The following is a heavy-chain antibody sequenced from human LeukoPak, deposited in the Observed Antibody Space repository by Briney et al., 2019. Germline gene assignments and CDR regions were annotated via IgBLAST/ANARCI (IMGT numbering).Heavy chain of an antibody. D-gene: IGHD3-10*01. J-gene: IGHJ4*02. Sequence: GSLRLSCSASGFTFNTYWMSWMRQPPGKGLEWIGYIYYSGSTNYNPSLKSRVTISVDTSKNQFSLKLKSVTAADTALYYCARGLGSGSYYHYWGQGTLVTVSS. CDR1: GFTFNTYW. CDR2: IYYSGST. CDR3: ARGLGSGSYYHY. V-gene: IGHV4-59*12.